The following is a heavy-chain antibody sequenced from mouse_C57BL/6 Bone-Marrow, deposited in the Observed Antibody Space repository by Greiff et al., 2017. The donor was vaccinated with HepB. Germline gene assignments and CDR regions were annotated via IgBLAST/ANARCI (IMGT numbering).Heavy chain of an antibody. CDR3: ARRLRSAWFAY. CDR2: ISSGGSYT. Sequence: EVKLMESGGDLVKPGGSLKLSCAASGFTFSSYGMSWVRQTPDKRLEWVATISSGGSYTYYPDSVKGRFTISRDNAKNTLYLQMSSLKSEDTAMYYCARRLRSAWFAYWGQGTRVTVSA. V-gene: IGHV5-6*02. CDR1: GFTFSSYG. D-gene: IGHD3-2*02. J-gene: IGHJ3*01.